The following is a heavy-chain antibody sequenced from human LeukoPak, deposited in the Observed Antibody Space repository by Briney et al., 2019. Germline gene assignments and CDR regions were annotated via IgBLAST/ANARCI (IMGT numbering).Heavy chain of an antibody. J-gene: IGHJ5*02. D-gene: IGHD2-15*01. Sequence: PGGSLRLSCAASGFTFREYSMSWVRQAPGKGLEWVSNIRSNGGDTSYTDSVKGRFTISRDNSKNTLYLEMNSLRAGDTAVYYCAKGGYTTWFDPWGQGTLVTVSS. CDR3: AKGGYTTWFDP. V-gene: IGHV3-23*01. CDR2: IRSNGGDT. CDR1: GFTFREYS.